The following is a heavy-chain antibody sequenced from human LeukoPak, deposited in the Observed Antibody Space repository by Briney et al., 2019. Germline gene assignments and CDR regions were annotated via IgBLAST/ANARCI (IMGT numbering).Heavy chain of an antibody. J-gene: IGHJ4*02. CDR2: IKQDGSEK. V-gene: IGHV3-7*01. Sequence: GGSLRLSCAASGFTFSSYWMSWVRQAPGKGLEWVANIKQDGSEKYYVDSVKGRLTISRDNAKNSLYLQMNSLRAEDTAVYYCASYLVGYGSGSYYNEGNFDYWGQGTLVTVSS. D-gene: IGHD3-10*01. CDR1: GFTFSSYW. CDR3: ASYLVGYGSGSYYNEGNFDY.